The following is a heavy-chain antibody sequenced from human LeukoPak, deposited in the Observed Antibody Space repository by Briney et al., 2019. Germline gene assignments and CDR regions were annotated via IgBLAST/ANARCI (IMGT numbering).Heavy chain of an antibody. CDR1: GFTFDDYA. CDR3: AKELTYYYDSSGYYNYFDY. D-gene: IGHD3-22*01. Sequence: GGSLRLSCAASGFTFDDYAMHWVRQAPGKGLEWVSLISGDGGSTYYADSVKGRFTISRGNSKNSLYLQMNSLRTEDTALYYCAKELTYYYDSSGYYNYFDYWGQGTLVTVSS. CDR2: ISGDGGST. V-gene: IGHV3-43*02. J-gene: IGHJ4*02.